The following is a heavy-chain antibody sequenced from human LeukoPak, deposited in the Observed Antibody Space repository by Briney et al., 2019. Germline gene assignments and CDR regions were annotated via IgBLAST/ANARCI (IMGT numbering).Heavy chain of an antibody. V-gene: IGHV3-21*01. CDR1: GFTFSSYS. Sequence: GGSLRLSCAASGFTFSSYSMNWVRQAPGKGLDWVSSISSSSSYIYYADSVKGRFTISRDNAKNSLYLQMNSLRAEDTAVYYCARDLDSRFDYWGQGTLVTVSS. CDR3: ARDLDSRFDY. D-gene: IGHD6-13*01. CDR2: ISSSSSYI. J-gene: IGHJ4*02.